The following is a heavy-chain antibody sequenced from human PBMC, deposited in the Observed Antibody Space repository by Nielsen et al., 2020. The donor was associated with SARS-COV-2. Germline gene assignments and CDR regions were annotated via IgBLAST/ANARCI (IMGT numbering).Heavy chain of an antibody. Sequence: SLKISCAASGFTFDDYAMHWVRQAPGKGLEWVSGISWNSGSIGYADSVKGRFTISRDNAKNSLYLQMNSLRAEDTALYYCAKDMGPVIWYFDLWGRGTLVTASS. CDR2: ISWNSGSI. CDR1: GFTFDDYA. D-gene: IGHD3-10*01. V-gene: IGHV3-9*01. CDR3: AKDMGPVIWYFDL. J-gene: IGHJ2*01.